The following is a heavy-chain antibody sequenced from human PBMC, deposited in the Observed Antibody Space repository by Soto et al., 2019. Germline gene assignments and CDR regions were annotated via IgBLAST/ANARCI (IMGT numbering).Heavy chain of an antibody. CDR1: GFRFDDYN. CDR3: ARETLSYGSALDV. CDR2: ITWNGGNT. Sequence: GGSLRLSCAASGFRFDDYNMHWVRQAPGKGLEWVSLITWNGGNTYYADSVKGRFTISRDGTTKSVSLQMTSLKREDTGLYYCARETLSYGSALDVWGQGTTVTVSS. J-gene: IGHJ6*01. V-gene: IGHV3-43*01. D-gene: IGHD3-16*01.